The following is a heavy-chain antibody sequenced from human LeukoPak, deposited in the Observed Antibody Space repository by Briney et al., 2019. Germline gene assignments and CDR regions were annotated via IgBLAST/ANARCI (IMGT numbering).Heavy chain of an antibody. Sequence: SETLSLTCAVSGYSISNGYHWGWIRQSPEKGLEWMGSIFYSRTPQYNPSLKSRVTISIDASNNQFSLRLGSVTAADTAVYYCASLGGHQGGNFDFWGQGTLVTVSS. J-gene: IGHJ4*02. CDR3: ASLGGHQGGNFDF. V-gene: IGHV4-38-2*01. CDR2: IFYSRTP. D-gene: IGHD3-16*01. CDR1: GYSISNGYH.